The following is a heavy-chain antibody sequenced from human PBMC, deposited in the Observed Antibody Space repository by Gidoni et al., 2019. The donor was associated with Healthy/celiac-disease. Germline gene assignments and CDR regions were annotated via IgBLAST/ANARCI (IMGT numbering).Heavy chain of an antibody. Sequence: VQLVESGGGLVKPGGSLRLYCAASGFPFSSYSRNWVRQAPGKGLEWVSSISSSSSYIYYADSVKGRFTISRDNAKNSLYLQMNSLRAEDTAVYYCASSSGWSDAFDIWGQGTMVTVSS. D-gene: IGHD6-19*01. CDR3: ASSSGWSDAFDI. CDR1: GFPFSSYS. J-gene: IGHJ3*02. V-gene: IGHV3-21*01. CDR2: ISSSSSYI.